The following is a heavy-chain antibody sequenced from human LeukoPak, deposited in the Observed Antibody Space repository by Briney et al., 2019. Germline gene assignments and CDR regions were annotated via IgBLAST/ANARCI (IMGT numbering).Heavy chain of an antibody. Sequence: KSGGSLRLSCAASGFTFSSYAMSWVRQAPGKGLEWIGEIHHRGNTNYNPSLMSRVNISVDTTKNQFSLKLRSLTAADTAVYYCARTTISGVLRNHHFDYWGRGILVTVSS. CDR2: IHHRGNT. CDR1: GFTFSSYA. V-gene: IGHV4-4*02. CDR3: ARTTISGVLRNHHFDY. D-gene: IGHD3-3*01. J-gene: IGHJ4*02.